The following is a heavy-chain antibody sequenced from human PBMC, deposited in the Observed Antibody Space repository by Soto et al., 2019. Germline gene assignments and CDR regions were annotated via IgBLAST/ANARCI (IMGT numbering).Heavy chain of an antibody. CDR3: AKDLPEYFDRLSAFDI. J-gene: IGHJ3*02. V-gene: IGHV3-23*01. CDR2: ISGSGGST. D-gene: IGHD3-9*01. CDR1: GFTFSSYA. Sequence: EVQLLESGGGLVQPGGSLRLSCAASGFTFSSYAMSWVRQAPGKGLEWVSAISGSGGSTYYADSVKGRFTISRDNSKNTLYLQMNSLRAEDKAVYYCAKDLPEYFDRLSAFDIWGQGTMVTVSS.